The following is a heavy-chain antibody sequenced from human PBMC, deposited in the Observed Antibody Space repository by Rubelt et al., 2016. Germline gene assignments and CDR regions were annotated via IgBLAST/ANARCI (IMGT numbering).Heavy chain of an antibody. J-gene: IGHJ4*02. CDR2: ISAYNGNT. V-gene: IGHV1-18*01. Sequence: QVQLVQSGAEVKKPGASVKVSCKASGYTFTSYGISWVRQAPGQGLEWMGWISAYNGNTNYAQKLQGKAPMTTDTSTRTNKLELRSHRSADPAVDYCARDLPPFRRYNWNFPLDYWGQGTLVTVSS. D-gene: IGHD1-7*01. CDR3: ARDLPPFRRYNWNFPLDY. CDR1: GYTFTSYG.